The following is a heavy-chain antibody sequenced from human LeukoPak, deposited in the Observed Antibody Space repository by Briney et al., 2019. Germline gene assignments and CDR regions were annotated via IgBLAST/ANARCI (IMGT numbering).Heavy chain of an antibody. CDR2: LYTSGST. Sequence: PSETLSLTCTVSGGSISSHYWSWIRQPAGKGLEWIGRLYTSGSTNYNPSLKSRVTISVDKAKNQFSLKLTSVTAADTAVYYCARGGYYFDTGDWGQGTLVTVSS. D-gene: IGHD3-22*01. CDR3: ARGGYYFDTGD. V-gene: IGHV4-4*07. J-gene: IGHJ4*02. CDR1: GGSISSHY.